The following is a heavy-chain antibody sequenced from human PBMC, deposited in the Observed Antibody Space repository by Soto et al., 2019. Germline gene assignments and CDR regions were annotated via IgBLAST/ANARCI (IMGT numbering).Heavy chain of an antibody. J-gene: IGHJ4*02. CDR1: GFTFSSYW. Sequence: GGSLRLSCAASGFTFSSYWMHWVRQVPGKGLVWVAIIWYDGSNKYYAESVKGRFTISREDSKNTLYLQMNSLRAEDTAVYYCARSYSGYDSVGYWGQGTLVTVSS. V-gene: IGHV3-33*08. CDR2: IWYDGSNK. CDR3: ARSYSGYDSVGY. D-gene: IGHD5-12*01.